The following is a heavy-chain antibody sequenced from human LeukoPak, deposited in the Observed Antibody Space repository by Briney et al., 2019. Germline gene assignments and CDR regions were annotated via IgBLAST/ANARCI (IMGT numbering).Heavy chain of an antibody. Sequence: GASVKVSCKVSGYTLTELSMHWVRQAPGKGLEWMGGFDPEDGETIYAQKFQGRVTMTEDASTDTAYMELSSLRSEDTAVYYCATGGGIRLLEWLLPFDYWGQGTLVTVSS. CDR3: ATGGGIRLLEWLLPFDY. J-gene: IGHJ4*02. CDR2: FDPEDGET. D-gene: IGHD3-3*01. V-gene: IGHV1-24*01. CDR1: GYTLTELS.